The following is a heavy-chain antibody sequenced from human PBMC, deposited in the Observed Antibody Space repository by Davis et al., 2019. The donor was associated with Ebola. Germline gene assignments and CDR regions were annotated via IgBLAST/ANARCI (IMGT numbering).Heavy chain of an antibody. Sequence: PGGSLRLSCAASGFTFSGSAMHWVRQASGKGLEWVGRIRSKANSYATAYTASVKGRFTISRDDSKNTAYLQMNSLKTEDTAVYYCTSSYASSSGDYWGQGTLVTVSS. D-gene: IGHD6-6*01. V-gene: IGHV3-73*01. J-gene: IGHJ4*02. CDR3: TSSYASSSGDY. CDR2: IRSKANSYAT. CDR1: GFTFSGSA.